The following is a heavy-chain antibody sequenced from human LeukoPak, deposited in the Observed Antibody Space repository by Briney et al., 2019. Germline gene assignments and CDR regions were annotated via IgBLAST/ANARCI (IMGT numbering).Heavy chain of an antibody. D-gene: IGHD2-21*02. CDR2: IIPIFGTA. V-gene: IGHV1-69*13. CDR1: GGTFSSYA. Sequence: SVNVSCKASGGTFSSYAISWVRQAPGQGLEWMGGIIPIFGTANYAQKFQGRVTITADESTSTAYMELSSLRSEDTAVYYCARASPYCGGDCYFDYWGQGTLVTVSS. J-gene: IGHJ4*02. CDR3: ARASPYCGGDCYFDY.